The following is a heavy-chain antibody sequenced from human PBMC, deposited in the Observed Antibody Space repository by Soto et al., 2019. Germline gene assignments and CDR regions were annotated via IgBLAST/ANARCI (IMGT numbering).Heavy chain of an antibody. CDR1: GYTFSTSS. D-gene: IGHD6-6*01. Sequence: QAQLEQSGAEVKKPGASVKVSCKSSGYTFSTSSISWVRQVPGQGLEWMGWISTYNGDANYAQRFQGRVTMTTDTSTSTTFMELRSLRSDDTAVYYCAREGPRPYYYYGMDVWGQGTTVTVYS. J-gene: IGHJ6*02. CDR3: AREGPRPYYYYGMDV. CDR2: ISTYNGDA. V-gene: IGHV1-18*01.